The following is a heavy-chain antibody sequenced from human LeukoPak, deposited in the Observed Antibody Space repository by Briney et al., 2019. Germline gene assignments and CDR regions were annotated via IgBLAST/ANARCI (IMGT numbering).Heavy chain of an antibody. CDR3: AKPPSSSSAYYYYYYMDV. D-gene: IGHD6-6*01. J-gene: IGHJ6*03. Sequence: GGSLRLSCAASGFTVSSNYMSWVRQAPGKGLEWVSAISGSGGSTYYADSVKGRFTISRDNSKNTLYLQMNSLRAEDTAVYYCAKPPSSSSAYYYYYYMDVWGKGTTVTVSS. CDR2: ISGSGGST. V-gene: IGHV3-23*01. CDR1: GFTVSSNY.